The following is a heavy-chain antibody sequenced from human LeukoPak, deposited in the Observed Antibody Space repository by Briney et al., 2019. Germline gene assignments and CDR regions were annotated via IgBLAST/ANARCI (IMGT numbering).Heavy chain of an antibody. CDR3: ARHLIGASGGQLVGFDS. V-gene: IGHV4-4*07. Sequence: PSETLSLTCTVSGGSISGYFWNWIRQPAGKGLEWIGRFYNSGFINYNPSLKSRVTMSVDASKNKVSLELSSVTAADTAVFYCARHLIGASGGQLVGFDSWGQGTLVTVSS. CDR2: FYNSGFI. D-gene: IGHD6-6*01. J-gene: IGHJ4*02. CDR1: GGSISGYF.